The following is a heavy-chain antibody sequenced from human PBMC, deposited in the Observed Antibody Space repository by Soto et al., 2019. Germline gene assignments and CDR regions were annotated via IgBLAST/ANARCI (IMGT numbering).Heavy chain of an antibody. D-gene: IGHD6-19*01. CDR3: ARDYRNRVAVAVPGGY. CDR1: GYTITNYG. V-gene: IGHV1-18*01. Sequence: ASVKVSCKASGYTITNYGINWVRQAPGQGLEWMGWISAYSGNTNYEQKLQGRVTMTTDTSTSTSYMELRSLTSDDTAVYYCARDYRNRVAVAVPGGYWGQGTLVTV. CDR2: ISAYSGNT. J-gene: IGHJ4*02.